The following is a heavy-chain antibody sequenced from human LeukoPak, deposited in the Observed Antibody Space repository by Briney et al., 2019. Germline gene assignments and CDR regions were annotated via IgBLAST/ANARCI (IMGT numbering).Heavy chain of an antibody. CDR1: GGSISSEY. D-gene: IGHD6-13*01. CDR3: ARAGRQLVNFYDY. Sequence: SETLSLTCTVSGGSISSEYWSWIRQPPGKGLEWIGYIYYSGSTNYNPSLKSRVTISVDTSKNQFSLKLSSVTAADTAVYYCARAGRQLVNFYDYWGQGTLVTVSS. J-gene: IGHJ4*02. V-gene: IGHV4-59*01. CDR2: IYYSGST.